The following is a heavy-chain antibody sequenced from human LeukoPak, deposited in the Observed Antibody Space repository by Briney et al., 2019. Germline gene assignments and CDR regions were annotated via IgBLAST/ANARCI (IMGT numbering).Heavy chain of an antibody. CDR2: VSGSDGST. CDR1: GFIFSNYP. CDR3: ANTGMYWNGYYIDYRAFDN. J-gene: IGHJ3*02. Sequence: PGGSLRLSCAASGFIFSNYPMSWVRQAPGKGLEWVSGVSGSDGSTYYADSVKGRFTISRDNSKNTLYLQMNGLRAEDTALYYCANTGMYWNGYYIDYRAFDNWGQGTMVTVSS. V-gene: IGHV3-23*01. D-gene: IGHD3-3*01.